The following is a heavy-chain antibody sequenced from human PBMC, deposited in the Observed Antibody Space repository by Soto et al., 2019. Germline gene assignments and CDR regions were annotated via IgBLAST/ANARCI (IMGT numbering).Heavy chain of an antibody. D-gene: IGHD3-16*02. V-gene: IGHV4-31*02. CDR2: IYYSGST. CDR1: GWSPSSGGYH. CDR3: ACETYYDYIWGSYRIFDY. J-gene: IGHJ4*02. Sequence: SETRSLTGTLSGWSPSSGGYHWGGIRQHPGEGLEWIGYIYYSGSTYYNPSPKTRVTISVDTSKNQFSLKLSSVTAADTAVYYCACETYYDYIWGSYRIFDYWGQGTLVTVSS.